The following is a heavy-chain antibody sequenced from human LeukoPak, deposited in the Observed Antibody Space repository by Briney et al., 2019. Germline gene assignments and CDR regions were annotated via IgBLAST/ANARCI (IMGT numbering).Heavy chain of an antibody. Sequence: SETLSLTCTVSGGSISSYYWSWIRQTPGKGLDWIGYFSYSGSANYNPSLKSRVTISVDTSKNQFSLKLISVTAADTAVYYCARGGGCTTTSCDLDYWGQGTLVTVSS. J-gene: IGHJ4*02. CDR2: FSYSGSA. V-gene: IGHV4-59*01. CDR1: GGSISSYY. CDR3: ARGGGCTTTSCDLDY. D-gene: IGHD2-2*01.